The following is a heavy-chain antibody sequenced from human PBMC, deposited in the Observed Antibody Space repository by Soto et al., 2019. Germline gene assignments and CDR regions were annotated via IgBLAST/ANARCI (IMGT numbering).Heavy chain of an antibody. CDR1: GGTFSSYA. Sequence: ASVKVSFKASGGTFSSYAISWVRQAPGQGLEWMGGIIPIFGTANYAQKFQGRVTITADESTSTAYMELSSLRSEDTAVYYCARDRGYCSSTSCPQVGWFDPWGQGTLVTVSS. CDR2: IIPIFGTA. V-gene: IGHV1-69*13. J-gene: IGHJ5*02. CDR3: ARDRGYCSSTSCPQVGWFDP. D-gene: IGHD2-2*01.